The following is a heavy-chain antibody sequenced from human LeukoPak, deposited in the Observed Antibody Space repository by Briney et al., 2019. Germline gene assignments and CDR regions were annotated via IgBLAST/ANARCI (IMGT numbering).Heavy chain of an antibody. D-gene: IGHD7-27*01. Sequence: PGGSLRLSCAASGFTVSSNYMSWVRQAPGKGLEWVSVIYSGGSTYYADSVKGRFTISRDNSKNTLYLQMSSLRAEDTAVYYCARSELGYNYHYMDVWGKGTTVTVSS. CDR1: GFTVSSNY. CDR3: ARSELGYNYHYMDV. V-gene: IGHV3-53*01. CDR2: IYSGGST. J-gene: IGHJ6*03.